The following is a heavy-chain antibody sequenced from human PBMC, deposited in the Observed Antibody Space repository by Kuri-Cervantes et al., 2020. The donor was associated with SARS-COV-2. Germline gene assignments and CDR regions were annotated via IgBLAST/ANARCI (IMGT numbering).Heavy chain of an antibody. J-gene: IGHJ6*03. CDR1: GGSISSSSYY. D-gene: IGHD6-13*01. V-gene: IGHV4-39*07. CDR2: IYYSGST. CDR3: ARAGYSSHPGGYYYYMDV. Sequence: ESLKISCTVSGGSISSSSYYWGWIRQPPGKGLEWIGSIYYSGSTYYNPSLKSRVTISVDTSKNQFSLKLSSVTAADTAVYYCARAGYSSHPGGYYYYMDVWGKGTTVTVSS.